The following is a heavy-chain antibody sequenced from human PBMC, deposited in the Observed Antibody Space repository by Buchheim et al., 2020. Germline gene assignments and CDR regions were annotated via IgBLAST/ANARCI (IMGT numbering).Heavy chain of an antibody. Sequence: QVQLVQSGAEVKKPGASVKVSCKASGYTFTSYYMHWVRQAPGQGLEWMGIINPSGGSTSYAQKFQGRVTMTRDTSTSTVYMELSSLRSEDTAVYYCARAVVRITFGGVIVTLYYFDYWGQGTL. CDR3: ARAVVRITFGGVIVTLYYFDY. V-gene: IGHV1-46*01. J-gene: IGHJ4*02. D-gene: IGHD3-16*02. CDR1: GYTFTSYY. CDR2: INPSGGST.